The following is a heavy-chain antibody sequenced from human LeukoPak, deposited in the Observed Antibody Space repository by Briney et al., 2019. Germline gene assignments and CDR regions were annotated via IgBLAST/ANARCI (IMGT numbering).Heavy chain of an antibody. V-gene: IGHV3-30*02. D-gene: IGHD6-19*01. CDR1: GSTFSSYG. CDR3: AKDSSGYSSGWYYFDY. CDR2: IRYDGSNK. Sequence: GGSLRLSCAASGSTFSSYGMHWVRQAPGKGLEWVAFIRYDGSNKYYADSVKGRFTISRDNSKNTLYLQMNSLRAEDTAVYYCAKDSSGYSSGWYYFDYWGQGTLVTVSS. J-gene: IGHJ4*02.